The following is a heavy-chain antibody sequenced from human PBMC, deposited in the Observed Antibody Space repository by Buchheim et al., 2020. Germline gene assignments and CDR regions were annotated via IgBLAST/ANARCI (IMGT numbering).Heavy chain of an antibody. CDR1: GYTFTNYY. J-gene: IGHJ4*02. D-gene: IGHD6-19*01. V-gene: IGHV1-46*01. Sequence: QVQLVQSGAELKKPGASVKVSCKASGYTFTNYYIHWVRQAPGQGLEWVGIINPSAGSTSYVQRFWGRVTMTRDTSTSTVYMDLSSLRSEDTAVYYCARGVPSSSGWYGFDYWGQGTL. CDR2: INPSAGST. CDR3: ARGVPSSSGWYGFDY.